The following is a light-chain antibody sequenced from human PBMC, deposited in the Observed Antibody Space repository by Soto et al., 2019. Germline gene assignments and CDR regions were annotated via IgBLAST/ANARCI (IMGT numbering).Light chain of an antibody. Sequence: DIQMTQSPSFLSASVGDRVTITCPASQSISSYLNWYQQKPRKAPKLLVYAASSLQSGVPSRFSGSGSGTDFTLTINSLQPEDFASYYCQQSYSTPRTFGQGTKVEIK. CDR1: QSISSY. V-gene: IGKV1-39*01. CDR2: AAS. J-gene: IGKJ1*01. CDR3: QQSYSTPRT.